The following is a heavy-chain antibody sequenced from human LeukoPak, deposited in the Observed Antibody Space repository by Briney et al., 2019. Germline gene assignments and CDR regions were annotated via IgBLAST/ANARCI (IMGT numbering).Heavy chain of an antibody. D-gene: IGHD2-2*02. CDR3: ARDRDIVVVPVAIAY. V-gene: IGHV3-33*01. J-gene: IGHJ4*02. CDR2: IWYDGSNK. Sequence: GGSLRLSCAASGFTFSSYGMHWVRRAPGKGLEWVALIWYDGSNKYHADSVKGRFTISRDNSKNTLYLQMNSLRAEDTAVYYCARDRDIVVVPVAIAYWGQGTLVTVS. CDR1: GFTFSSYG.